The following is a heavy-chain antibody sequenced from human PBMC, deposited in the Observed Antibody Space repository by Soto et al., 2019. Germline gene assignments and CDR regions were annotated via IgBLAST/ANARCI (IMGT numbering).Heavy chain of an antibody. Sequence: GGSLRLSCAASGFTVSSNYMSWVRQAPGKGLEWVSVIYSGGSTYYADSVKGRFTISRDNSKNTLYLQMNSLRAEDTAVYYCEHSSRWSQYYFDYWGQGTLVTVSS. D-gene: IGHD6-13*01. CDR1: GFTVSSNY. CDR3: EHSSRWSQYYFDY. V-gene: IGHV3-53*01. CDR2: IYSGGST. J-gene: IGHJ4*02.